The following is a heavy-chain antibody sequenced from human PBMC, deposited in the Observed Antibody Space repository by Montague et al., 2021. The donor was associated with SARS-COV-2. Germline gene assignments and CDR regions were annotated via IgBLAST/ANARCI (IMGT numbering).Heavy chain of an antibody. Sequence: SRRISCAASGFTFSSYAMSWVRQAPGKGLEWVSAISGSGGSTYYSDSVKGRFTISRDNSKNTLYLQMNSLRAEDTAVYYCATSRDVLLWFGELLDAFDIWGQGTMVTVSS. CDR1: GFTFSSYA. CDR2: ISGSGGST. CDR3: ATSRDVLLWFGELLDAFDI. D-gene: IGHD3-10*01. V-gene: IGHV3-23*01. J-gene: IGHJ3*02.